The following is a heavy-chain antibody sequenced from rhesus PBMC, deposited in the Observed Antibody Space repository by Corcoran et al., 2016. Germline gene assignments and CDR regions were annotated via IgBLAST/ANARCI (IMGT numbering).Heavy chain of an antibody. J-gene: IGHJ4*01. CDR2: IYGSGGGT. D-gene: IGHD3-9*01. CDR1: GGSISDDYY. Sequence: QVQLQESGPGLVKPSETLSLTCAVSGGSISDDYYWSWIRQPPGKGLEWIGYIYGSGGGTNYNPSLKNRVTISIDTSKNQFSLKLSSVTAADTAVYYCARLPYYSNYFDYWGQGVLVTVSS. CDR3: ARLPYYSNYFDY. V-gene: IGHV4-106*01.